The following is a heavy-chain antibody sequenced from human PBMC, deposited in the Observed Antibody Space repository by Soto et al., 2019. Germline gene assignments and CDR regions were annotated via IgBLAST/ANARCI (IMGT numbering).Heavy chain of an antibody. V-gene: IGHV4-38-2*01. Sequence: AETLARTFAVSGYSISLCYYWGWIRQPPWKGLEWIGSIYHSGNTYYNPSLKSRVSISLDTSKNHFSMELTSVTAADTAVYYCASVKLARRGGFDYWGLGDLVTISS. CDR3: ASVKLARRGGFDY. CDR1: GYSISLCYY. J-gene: IGHJ4*02. CDR2: IYHSGNT. D-gene: IGHD2-15*01.